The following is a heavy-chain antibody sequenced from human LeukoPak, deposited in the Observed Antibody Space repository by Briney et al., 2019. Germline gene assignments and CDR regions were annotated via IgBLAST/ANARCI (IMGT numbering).Heavy chain of an antibody. V-gene: IGHV4-59*08. CDR1: GGSISSYY. CDR2: IYYSGST. D-gene: IGHD6-13*01. Sequence: PSETLSLTCTVSGGSISSYYWSWIRQPPGKGLEWIGYIYYSGSTNYNPSLKSRVTISVDTSKNQFSLKLSSVTAADTAVYYCATLHSSSWSFDYWGQGTLVTVSS. CDR3: ATLHSSSWSFDY. J-gene: IGHJ4*02.